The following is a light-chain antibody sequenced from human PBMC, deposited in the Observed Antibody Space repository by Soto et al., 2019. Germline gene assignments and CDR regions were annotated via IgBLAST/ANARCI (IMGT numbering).Light chain of an antibody. J-gene: IGLJ1*01. Sequence: QSALTQPASVSGSPGQSITISCTGTSSDVGGYNYVSWYQQHPGKAPKLIIYEVSNRPSGVSNRFPGSKSDNTASLTISGLQDEDEADYYCSSYTSSNTYVFGTGTKLTVL. CDR3: SSYTSSNTYV. CDR2: EVS. CDR1: SSDVGGYNY. V-gene: IGLV2-14*01.